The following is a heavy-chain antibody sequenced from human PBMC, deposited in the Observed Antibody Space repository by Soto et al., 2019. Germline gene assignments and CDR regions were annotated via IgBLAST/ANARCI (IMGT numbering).Heavy chain of an antibody. D-gene: IGHD3-16*01. V-gene: IGHV3-30-3*01. CDR3: ARDRWTRIGGHDYYYGMDV. CDR1: GFTFSSYA. CDR2: ISYDGSNK. J-gene: IGHJ6*02. Sequence: QVQLVESGGGVVQPGRSLRLSCAASGFTFSSYAMHWVRQAPGKGLEWVAVISYDGSNKYYADSVKGRFTISRDNSKNTLYLQMNSLRAEDTAVYYCARDRWTRIGGHDYYYGMDVWGQGTTVTVSS.